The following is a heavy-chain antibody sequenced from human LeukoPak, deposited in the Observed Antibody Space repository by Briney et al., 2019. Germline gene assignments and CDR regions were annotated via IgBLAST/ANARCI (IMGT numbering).Heavy chain of an antibody. CDR2: LSGSGGNP. V-gene: IGHV3-23*01. D-gene: IGHD2-2*01. CDR3: AKVACTSTTCSSVFPFDVFDI. CDR1: GFTFNNYA. Sequence: GGSLRLSCAASGFTFNNYAMNWVRQAPGKGLEWVSGLSGSGGNPYYADSVRGRFTISRDNFKNTLYLQMNSLRAEDTAVYYCAKVACTSTTCSSVFPFDVFDIWGQGTMVTVSS. J-gene: IGHJ3*02.